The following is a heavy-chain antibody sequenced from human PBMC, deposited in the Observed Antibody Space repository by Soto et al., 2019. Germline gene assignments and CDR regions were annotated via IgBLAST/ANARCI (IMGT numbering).Heavy chain of an antibody. V-gene: IGHV4-59*12. Sequence: SETLSLTCTVSGGSISRYYWSWIRQPPGKGLEWIGYISYSGSTNYNPSLKSRVIISVDTSKNQFSLQLNSVTAVDTAVYYCAREGGYNAPARYWGQGTLVTVSS. CDR2: ISYSGST. J-gene: IGHJ4*02. CDR3: AREGGYNAPARY. D-gene: IGHD1-26*01. CDR1: GGSISRYY.